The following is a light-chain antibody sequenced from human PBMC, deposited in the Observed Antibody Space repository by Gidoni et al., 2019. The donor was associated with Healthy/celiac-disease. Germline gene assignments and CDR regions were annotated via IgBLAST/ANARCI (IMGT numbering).Light chain of an antibody. V-gene: IGKV1-5*03. CDR3: QQYNSPSVT. Sequence: DSQMTHSPSTLSASVGDRFTITCRDSKSISSRLAWYQQKPGKAPKIQTYKASSLESGVPSRFSGSGSETEFTLTISSLQPNDFATYYCQQYNSPSVTFGQGTRLEIK. CDR2: KAS. J-gene: IGKJ5*01. CDR1: KSISSR.